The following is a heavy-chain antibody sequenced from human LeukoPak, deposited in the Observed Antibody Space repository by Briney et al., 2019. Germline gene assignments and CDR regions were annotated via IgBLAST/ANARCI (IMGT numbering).Heavy chain of an antibody. CDR3: AKDAVVGISVDSHWYFDL. CDR2: FDPEDGEA. J-gene: IGHJ2*01. D-gene: IGHD2-2*01. V-gene: IGHV1-24*01. Sequence: ASVKVSCKVSGSTLTELSMHWVRQAPGEGLEWMGGFDPEDGEAIYAQKFQGRVTMTEDTSTDTVYMELSSLRSEDTAVYYCAKDAVVGISVDSHWYFDLWGRGTLVTVSS. CDR1: GSTLTELS.